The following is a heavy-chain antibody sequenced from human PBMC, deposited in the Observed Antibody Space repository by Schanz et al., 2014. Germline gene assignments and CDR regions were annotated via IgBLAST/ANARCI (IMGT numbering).Heavy chain of an antibody. CDR2: ISAYNGNT. Sequence: QVQLVQSGAELKNPGASVKVSCKASGYSFSAYSIHWMRQAPGQGLEWMGWISAYNGNTNYAQKLQGRVTITADTSPAYMELSSLRSDDTALYYCASDRQNIASPATGFDSWGQGTLVTVSS. J-gene: IGHJ4*02. CDR1: GYSFSAYS. D-gene: IGHD6-13*01. CDR3: ASDRQNIASPATGFDS. V-gene: IGHV1-18*04.